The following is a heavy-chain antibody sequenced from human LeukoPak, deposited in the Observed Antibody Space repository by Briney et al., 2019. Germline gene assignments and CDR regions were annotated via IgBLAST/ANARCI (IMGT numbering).Heavy chain of an antibody. Sequence: GESLKISCKGSGYSFTSCWIGWVRQMPGKGLEWMGIIYPGDSDTRYSPSFQGQVTISADKSISTAYLQWSSLKASDTAMYYCARGPYYYDSSGYYPFNFDYWGQGTLVTVSS. D-gene: IGHD3-22*01. CDR3: ARGPYYYDSSGYYPFNFDY. CDR1: GYSFTSCW. V-gene: IGHV5-51*01. J-gene: IGHJ4*02. CDR2: IYPGDSDT.